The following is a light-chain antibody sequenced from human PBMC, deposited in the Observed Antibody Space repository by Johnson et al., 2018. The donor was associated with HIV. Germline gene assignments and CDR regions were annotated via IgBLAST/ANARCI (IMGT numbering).Light chain of an antibody. CDR2: DNN. J-gene: IGLJ1*01. V-gene: IGLV1-51*01. CDR3: ETWDSSLSGV. Sequence: QSVLTQPPSVSAAPGQKVTISCSGSGSNIGNNYVSWYQQLPGTAPKLLIFDNNKRPSGIPDRFSGSESGTSATLGITGLQTGDEADYYCETWDSSLSGVFGTGTKVTVV. CDR1: GSNIGNNY.